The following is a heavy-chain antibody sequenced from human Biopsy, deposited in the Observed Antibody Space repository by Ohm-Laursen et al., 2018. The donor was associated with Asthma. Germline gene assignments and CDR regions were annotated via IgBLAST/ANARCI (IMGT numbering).Heavy chain of an antibody. Sequence: PSETLSLTWTVSGVSIRSYYWTWIRPPPGKGLEWIGNIHYSGSTYSNPSLKSRVTISVDTSKKQIPLRLSSVIAADTAVYYCAGFCSGGNCPDHWGQGTLVTVSS. V-gene: IGHV4-59*01. CDR2: IHYSGST. CDR1: GVSIRSYY. CDR3: AGFCSGGNCPDH. D-gene: IGHD2-15*01. J-gene: IGHJ4*02.